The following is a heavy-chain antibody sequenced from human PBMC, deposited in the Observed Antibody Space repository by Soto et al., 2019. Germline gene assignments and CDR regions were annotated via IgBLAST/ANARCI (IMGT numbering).Heavy chain of an antibody. CDR2: IYYIGTT. CDR3: ERSGSKYGANAFDI. Sequence: PSETLSLTCTVSGGSISGYYWNWIRQPPGKGLEYIGHIYYIGTTNYNPSLKSRATISVDTSKNQFSLKLTSVTAADTAVYFCERSGSKYGANAFDIWDQGTMVTVSS. CDR1: GGSISGYY. V-gene: IGHV4-59*01. J-gene: IGHJ3*02. D-gene: IGHD5-12*01.